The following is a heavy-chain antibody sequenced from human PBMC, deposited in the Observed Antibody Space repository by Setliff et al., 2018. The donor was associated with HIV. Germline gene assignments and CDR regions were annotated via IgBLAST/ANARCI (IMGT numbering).Heavy chain of an antibody. Sequence: ASVKVSCKASGYTFTSYDINWVRQATGQGLEWMGWMNPNSGNTGYAQKFQGRGTMTRNTSISTAYVELSSLRSEDTAVYYCARGSSYSSSWYVFRPQALNDAFDIWAQGTMVTVSS. D-gene: IGHD6-13*01. CDR2: MNPNSGNT. J-gene: IGHJ3*02. V-gene: IGHV1-8*02. CDR1: GYTFTSYD. CDR3: ARGSSYSSSWYVFRPQALNDAFDI.